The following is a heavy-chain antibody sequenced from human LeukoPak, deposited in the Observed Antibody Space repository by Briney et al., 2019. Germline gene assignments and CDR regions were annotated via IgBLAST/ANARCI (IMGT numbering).Heavy chain of an antibody. V-gene: IGHV3-23*01. CDR3: AKTKAYYYDSSGYLHY. CDR1: GFTFSSYA. CDR2: ISGSGGST. D-gene: IGHD3-22*01. J-gene: IGHJ4*02. Sequence: PGGSLRLSCAASGFTFSSYAMSWVRQAPGKGLEWVSAISGSGGSTYYADSVKGRFTISRDNSKNTLYLQMNSLRAEDTAVYYCAKTKAYYYDSSGYLHYWGQGTLVTVSS.